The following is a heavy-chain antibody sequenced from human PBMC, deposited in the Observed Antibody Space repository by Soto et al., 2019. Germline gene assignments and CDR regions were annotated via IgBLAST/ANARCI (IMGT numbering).Heavy chain of an antibody. CDR1: GFTFSSYW. V-gene: IGHV3-74*01. J-gene: IGHJ6*02. D-gene: IGHD5-18*01. CDR3: ARDGLNSYGYLYYYYYGMDV. CDR2: INSDGSST. Sequence: PGGSLRLSCAASGFTFSSYWMHGVRQAPGKGLVWVSRINSDGSSTSYADSVKGRFTISRDNAKNTLYLQMNSLRAEDTAVYYCARDGLNSYGYLYYYYYGMDVWGQGTTVTVSS.